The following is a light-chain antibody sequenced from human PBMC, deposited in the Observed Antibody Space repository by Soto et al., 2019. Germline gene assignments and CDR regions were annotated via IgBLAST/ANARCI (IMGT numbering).Light chain of an antibody. CDR1: SSNIGAGYD. CDR2: ANS. Sequence: QSALTQPPSVSGAPGQRVTISCTGSSSNIGAGYDVHWYQQLPGTAPKLLIYANSNRPSGVPDRFSGSKSGTSASLAITGLQAEDEADYYCQSYDTSLSGPWVFGGGTQLTVL. J-gene: IGLJ3*02. CDR3: QSYDTSLSGPWV. V-gene: IGLV1-40*01.